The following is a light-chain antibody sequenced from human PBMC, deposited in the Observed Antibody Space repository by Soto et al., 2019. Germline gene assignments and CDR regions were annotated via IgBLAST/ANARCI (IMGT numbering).Light chain of an antibody. J-gene: IGKJ3*01. V-gene: IGKV3-20*01. Sequence: EIVLTQSPGTLSWSPGERATLSCRASQSVSGNYLAWFQQKPGQAPRLLIYGASSRAYGIPDRFSGSGSGTDFTLTINGLETEDFAVYYCQQYATSARLTFGPGTKVDI. CDR1: QSVSGNY. CDR2: GAS. CDR3: QQYATSARLT.